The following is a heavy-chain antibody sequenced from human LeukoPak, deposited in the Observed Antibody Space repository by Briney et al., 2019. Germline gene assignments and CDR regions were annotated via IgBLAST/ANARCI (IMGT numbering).Heavy chain of an antibody. CDR1: GFTFSDAW. CDR2: IRSKTDGETT. J-gene: IGHJ4*02. V-gene: IGHV3-15*01. Sequence: GSLRLSCIASGFTFSDAWMGWVRQAPGKGLEWIGRIRSKTDGETTEYTEPVKGRFTISRDDSKNTLYLQMNSLKAEDTALYYCTADYQGNSRGIDYWGQGTLVTVSS. CDR3: TADYQGNSRGIDY. D-gene: IGHD4-23*01.